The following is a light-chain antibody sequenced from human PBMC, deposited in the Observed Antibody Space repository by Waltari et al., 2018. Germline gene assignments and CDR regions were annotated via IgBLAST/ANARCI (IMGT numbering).Light chain of an antibody. Sequence: DIVLTQSPGTLSLSPGARATLACRARQSVRHSYLAWYQQKPGQAPRLLIYGSSSRATRNPDRFSVSGSGTDFSRTLSRPEPEDFAVYDCQQYVSSPITFGQGTRLEI. J-gene: IGKJ5*01. CDR3: QQYVSSPIT. V-gene: IGKV3-20*01. CDR1: QSVRHSY. CDR2: GSS.